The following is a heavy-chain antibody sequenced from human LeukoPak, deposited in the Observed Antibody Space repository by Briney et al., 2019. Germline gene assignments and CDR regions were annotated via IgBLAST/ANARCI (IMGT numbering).Heavy chain of an antibody. CDR2: MNPNSGNT. CDR3: AKGNVLYTVTPARDAFDI. CDR1: GYTFTSYD. J-gene: IGHJ3*02. D-gene: IGHD4-17*01. V-gene: IGHV1-8*03. Sequence: GASVKVSCKASGYTFTSYDINWVRQATGQGLEWMGWMNPNSGNTGYAQKFQGRVTITRNTSISTAYMELRSLRSEGTAVYYCAKGNVLYTVTPARDAFDIWGQGTIVTVSS.